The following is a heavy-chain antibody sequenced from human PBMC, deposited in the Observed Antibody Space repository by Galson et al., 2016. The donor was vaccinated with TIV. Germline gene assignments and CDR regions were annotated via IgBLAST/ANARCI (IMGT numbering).Heavy chain of an antibody. CDR1: GGSLGGSSYF. J-gene: IGHJ4*02. V-gene: IGHV4-39*07. D-gene: IGHD1-26*01. CDR3: ARVIPGMGGTGALDY. CDR2: VYYSGST. Sequence: ETLSLTCIVSGGSLGGSSYFWGWVRQPPGKGLEWIGSVYYSGSTYYNPSLRSRVTVSRDTSKSQFSLKLSSVTAADTAVYFCARVIPGMGGTGALDYWGQGNLVTVSS.